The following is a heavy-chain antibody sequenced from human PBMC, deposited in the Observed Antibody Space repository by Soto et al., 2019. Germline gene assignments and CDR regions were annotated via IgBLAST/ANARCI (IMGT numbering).Heavy chain of an antibody. CDR2: IYYSGST. Sequence: SETLSLTCTVSGGSISSYYWSWIRQPPGKGLEWIGYIYYSGSTNYNPSLKSRVTISVDTSKNQFSLKLSSVTAADTAVYYCARDRAARFAFDIWGQGTMVTVSS. J-gene: IGHJ3*02. CDR3: ARDRAARFAFDI. V-gene: IGHV4-59*01. D-gene: IGHD6-6*01. CDR1: GGSISSYY.